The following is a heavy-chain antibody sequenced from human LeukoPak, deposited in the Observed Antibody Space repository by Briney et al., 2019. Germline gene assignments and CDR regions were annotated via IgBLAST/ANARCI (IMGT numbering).Heavy chain of an antibody. J-gene: IGHJ6*03. CDR2: FDPGDDET. CDR1: GYSLSELS. D-gene: IGHD2-15*01. Sequence: ASVKVSCKVSGYSLSELSTHWVRQAPGQGLEWMGGFDPGDDETIYAQKFQGRVTMTEDTSTDTAYLELSSLRSEDTAVYYCARATSAAYYYYMDVWGKGTTVTVSS. V-gene: IGHV1-24*01. CDR3: ARATSAAYYYYMDV.